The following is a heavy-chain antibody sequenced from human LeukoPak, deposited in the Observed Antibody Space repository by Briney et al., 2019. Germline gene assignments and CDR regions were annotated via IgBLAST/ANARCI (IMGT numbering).Heavy chain of an antibody. CDR3: ATERYSRSSHDALDL. CDR2: ITSSGSSI. J-gene: IGHJ3*01. V-gene: IGHV3-21*06. Sequence: GGSLRLSCVASGFTFSSHFMNWVRQAPGKGLEWVSSITSSGSSIYSPDSLKGRFTISRDNAKNSLYLQMNSLRPEDTAVYYCATERYSRSSHDALDLWGQGTMVTVSS. CDR1: GFTFSSHF. D-gene: IGHD6-6*01.